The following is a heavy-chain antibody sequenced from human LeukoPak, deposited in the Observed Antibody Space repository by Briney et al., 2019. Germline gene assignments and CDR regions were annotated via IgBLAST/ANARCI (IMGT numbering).Heavy chain of an antibody. CDR3: TKDPNGDYIGAFDP. Sequence: PGGSLRLSCAASGFSFSSFAMTWVRQAPGKGLEWVSSITGGHYATYNTDSVKGRFTISRDNAKNTLYLQMNSLSADDTAIYYCTKDPNGDYIGAFDPWGQGTLVTVSS. V-gene: IGHV3-23*01. J-gene: IGHJ5*02. CDR1: GFSFSSFA. CDR2: ITGGHYAT. D-gene: IGHD4-17*01.